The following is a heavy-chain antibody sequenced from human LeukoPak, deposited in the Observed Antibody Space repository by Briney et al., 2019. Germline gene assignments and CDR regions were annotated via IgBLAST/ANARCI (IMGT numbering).Heavy chain of an antibody. Sequence: ASATVSCTASGYTFTSYDINWVRQATGQGLEWMGWMSPNSGNTGYAQKFQGRVTMTRDTSIGTAYLELSSLKSEDTAVYYCARTPPNWGADYWGQGTLVTVSS. CDR3: ARTPPNWGADY. CDR2: MSPNSGNT. D-gene: IGHD7-27*01. J-gene: IGHJ4*02. V-gene: IGHV1-8*01. CDR1: GYTFTSYD.